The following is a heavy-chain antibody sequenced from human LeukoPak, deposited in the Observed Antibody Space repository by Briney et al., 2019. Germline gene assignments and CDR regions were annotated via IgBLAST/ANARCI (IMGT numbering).Heavy chain of an antibody. D-gene: IGHD6-13*01. V-gene: IGHV1-69*04. CDR2: IIPILGIA. CDR1: GGTFSSYA. Sequence: ASVKVSCKASGGTFSSYAISWVRQAPGQGLEWMGRIIPILGIANYAQKFQGRVTITADKSTSTAHMELSSLRSEDTAVYYCARSARMAINIAALEMDYWGQGTLVTVSS. J-gene: IGHJ4*02. CDR3: ARSARMAINIAALEMDY.